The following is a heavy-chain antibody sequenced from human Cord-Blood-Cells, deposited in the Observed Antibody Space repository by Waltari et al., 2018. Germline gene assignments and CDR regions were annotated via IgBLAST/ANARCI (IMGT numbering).Heavy chain of an antibody. CDR2: ISCSGGST. V-gene: IGHV3-23*01. CDR3: ANNVCSSTSCYDWYFDL. Sequence: EVQLLESGGGLVQPGGSLRLSCAASGFTFSSYAMSWVRQAPGKGLEWVSAISCSGGSTYYADSVKGRFTISRDNSKNTLYLQMNSLRAEDTAVYYCANNVCSSTSCYDWYFDLWGRGTLVTVSS. J-gene: IGHJ2*01. D-gene: IGHD2-2*01. CDR1: GFTFSSYA.